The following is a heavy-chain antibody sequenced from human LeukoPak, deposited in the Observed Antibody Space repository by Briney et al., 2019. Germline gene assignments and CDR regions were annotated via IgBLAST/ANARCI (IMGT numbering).Heavy chain of an antibody. CDR3: ARLSSGCD. Sequence: SETLSLTCAVYGGSFSGYYWSWIRQPPGKGLEWIGEINHSGSTNYNPSLKSRVTISVDTSKNQFSLKLSSVTAADTAVYYCARLSSGCDWGQGTLVTVSS. CDR2: INHSGST. V-gene: IGHV4-34*01. D-gene: IGHD6-19*01. J-gene: IGHJ4*02. CDR1: GGSFSGYY.